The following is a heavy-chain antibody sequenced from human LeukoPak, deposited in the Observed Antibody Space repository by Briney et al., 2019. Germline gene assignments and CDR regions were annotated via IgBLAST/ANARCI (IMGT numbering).Heavy chain of an antibody. CDR2: MNPNSDNT. CDR3: ARVVSMGVAATGY. D-gene: IGHD2-15*01. V-gene: IGHV1-8*01. Sequence: ASVKVSCKASGYTFTSYDINWVRQATGQRLEWMGWMNPNSDNTGYAQKFQGRVTMTRNTSISTAYMELSSLRSEDTAVYYCARVVSMGVAATGYWGQGTLVTVSS. CDR1: GYTFTSYD. J-gene: IGHJ4*02.